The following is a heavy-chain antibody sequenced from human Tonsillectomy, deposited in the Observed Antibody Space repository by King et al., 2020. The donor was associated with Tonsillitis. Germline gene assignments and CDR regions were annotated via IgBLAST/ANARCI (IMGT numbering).Heavy chain of an antibody. D-gene: IGHD2-2*01. V-gene: IGHV3-30*04. Sequence: QLVQSGGGVVQPGRSLRLSCAASGFTFSSYAMHWVRQAPGKGLEWVAVISYDGSNKYYADSVKGRFTISRDNSKNTLYLQMNSLRAEDTAVYYCARDHKYGSSTSCYPWFDYWGQGTLVTVSS. J-gene: IGHJ4*02. CDR1: GFTFSSYA. CDR2: ISYDGSNK. CDR3: ARDHKYGSSTSCYPWFDY.